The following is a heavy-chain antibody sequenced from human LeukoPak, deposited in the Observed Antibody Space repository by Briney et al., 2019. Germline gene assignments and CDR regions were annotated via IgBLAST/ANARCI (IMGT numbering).Heavy chain of an antibody. D-gene: IGHD3-22*01. CDR3: ASLTMIVVP. CDR1: GDSISSGNY. Sequence: MTSETLSLTCTVSGDSISSGNYWGWIRQPPGKGLEWIGSIFHTGSTYYNLSLKSRVTISVDTSKNQFSLKLSSVTAADTAVYYCASLTMIVVPWGQGTLVTVSS. V-gene: IGHV4-38-2*02. CDR2: IFHTGST. J-gene: IGHJ4*02.